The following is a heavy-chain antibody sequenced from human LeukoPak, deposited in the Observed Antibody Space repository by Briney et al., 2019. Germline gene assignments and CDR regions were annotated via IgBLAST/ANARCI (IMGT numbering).Heavy chain of an antibody. CDR1: GYRFTTYW. D-gene: IGHD5-24*01. Sequence: GESLKISCKGSGYRFTTYWIGWVRQMPGKGLEWMGIIYPAGSDTRYSPSFQGQVTISVDKSISTAYLQWSSLKASDTAMYYCARRKGDGYNWTFDYWGQGTLVTVSS. J-gene: IGHJ4*02. CDR3: ARRKGDGYNWTFDY. CDR2: IYPAGSDT. V-gene: IGHV5-51*01.